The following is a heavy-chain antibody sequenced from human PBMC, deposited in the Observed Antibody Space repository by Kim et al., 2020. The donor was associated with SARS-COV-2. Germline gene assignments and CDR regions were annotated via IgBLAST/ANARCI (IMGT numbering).Heavy chain of an antibody. Sequence: SETLSLTCTVSGGSISSSSYYWGWIRQPPGKGLEWIGSIYYSGSTYYNPSLKSRVTISVDTSKNQFSLKLSSVTAADTAVYYCARTIEDPLYYYYYGMDVWGQGTTVTVSS. V-gene: IGHV4-39*01. CDR3: ARTIEDPLYYYYYGMDV. CDR2: IYYSGST. CDR1: GGSISSSSYY. D-gene: IGHD3-9*01. J-gene: IGHJ6*02.